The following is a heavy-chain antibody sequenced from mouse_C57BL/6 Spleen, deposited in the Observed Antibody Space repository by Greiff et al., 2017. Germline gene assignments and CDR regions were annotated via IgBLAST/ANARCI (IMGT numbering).Heavy chain of an antibody. J-gene: IGHJ3*01. CDR1: GYTFTDYE. CDR3: TRSFYYDYPAWFAY. CDR2: IDPETGGT. D-gene: IGHD2-4*01. Sequence: VQLQQSGAELVRPGASVTLSCKASGYTFTDYEMHWVKQTPVHGLEWIGAIDPETGGTAYNQKFKGKAILTAAKSSSTAYMELRSLTSEDSAVYFCTRSFYYDYPAWFAYWGQGTLVTVSA. V-gene: IGHV1-15*01.